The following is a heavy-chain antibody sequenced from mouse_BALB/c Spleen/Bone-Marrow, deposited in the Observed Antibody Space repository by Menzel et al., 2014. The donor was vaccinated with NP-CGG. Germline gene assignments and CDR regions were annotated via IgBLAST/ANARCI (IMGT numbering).Heavy chain of an antibody. V-gene: IGHV1-9*01. J-gene: IGHJ3*01. D-gene: IGHD2-1*01. Sequence: VQLQQSGPELMKPGASVKISCKATGYTFSSYWIEWVKQRPGHGLEWIGEILPGSGSTNYNEKFKGKATFTADTSSNTAYMQLSSLTSEDSAVYYCAREDGNHVGFAYWGQGTLVTVSA. CDR1: GYTFSSYW. CDR3: AREDGNHVGFAY. CDR2: ILPGSGST.